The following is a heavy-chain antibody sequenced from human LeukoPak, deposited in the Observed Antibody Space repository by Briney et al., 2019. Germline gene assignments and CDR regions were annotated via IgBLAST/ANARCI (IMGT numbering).Heavy chain of an antibody. V-gene: IGHV3-7*01. J-gene: IGHJ6*03. CDR3: ARELRGYTYGVYYYYYMDV. D-gene: IGHD5-18*01. CDR2: IKQDGSEK. CDR1: GFTFSSYW. Sequence: GGSLRLSCAASGFTFSSYWMSWVRQAPGKGLEWVANIKQDGSEKYYVDSVKGLFTISRDNAKNSLYLQMNSLRAEDTAVYYCARELRGYTYGVYYYYYMDVWGKGTTVTVSS.